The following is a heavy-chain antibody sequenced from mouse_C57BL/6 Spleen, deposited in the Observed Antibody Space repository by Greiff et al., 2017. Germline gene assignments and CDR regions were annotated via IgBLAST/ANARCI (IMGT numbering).Heavy chain of an antibody. CDR1: GYTFTDYY. CDR3: APARFDY. V-gene: IGHV1-19*01. CDR2: INPYNGGT. Sequence: VHVKQSGPVLVKPGASVKMSCKASGYTFTDYYMNWVKQSHGKSLEWIGVINPYNGGTSYNQKFKGKATLTVDKSSSTAYMELNSLTSEDSAVXYCAPARFDYWGQGTTLTVSS. J-gene: IGHJ2*01.